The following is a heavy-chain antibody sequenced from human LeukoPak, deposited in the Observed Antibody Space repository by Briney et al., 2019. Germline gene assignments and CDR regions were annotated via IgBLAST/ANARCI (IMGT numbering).Heavy chain of an antibody. D-gene: IGHD2-2*01. V-gene: IGHV1-69*06. CDR3: ARGAQLGYCSSTSCYWENWFDP. Sequence: ASVKVSCKASGGTFSSHAISWVRQAPGQGLEWMGGIIPIFGTANYAQKFQGRVTITADKSTSTAYMELSSLRSEDTAVYYCARGAQLGYCSSTSCYWENWFDPWGQGTLVTVSS. J-gene: IGHJ5*02. CDR2: IIPIFGTA. CDR1: GGTFSSHA.